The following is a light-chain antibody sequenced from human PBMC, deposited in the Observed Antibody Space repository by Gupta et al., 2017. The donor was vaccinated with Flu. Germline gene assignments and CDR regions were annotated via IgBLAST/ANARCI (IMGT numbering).Light chain of an antibody. Sequence: QLVVTQSPSASASLGASVELTCTLSSGHSNYAIAWHQQQPDKGPRFLMKLNSDGTHSNGDGIPDRFSGFSSGAERYLIISSLQSEDEATYYCQTWGTGIRLFGGGTKLTVL. CDR2: LNSDGTH. CDR3: QTWGTGIRL. V-gene: IGLV4-69*01. J-gene: IGLJ2*01. CDR1: SGHSNYA.